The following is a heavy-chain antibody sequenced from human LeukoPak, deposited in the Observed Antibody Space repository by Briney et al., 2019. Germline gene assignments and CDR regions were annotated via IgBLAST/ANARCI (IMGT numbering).Heavy chain of an antibody. Sequence: MPGGSLRLSCAASGFTFSSYSMNWVRQAPGKGLEWVSSISSSSSYIYYADSVKGRFTISRDNAKNSLYLQMNSLRAEDTAVYYCARVVGVGYYYYYYMDVWGKGTTVTVSS. D-gene: IGHD2-15*01. CDR2: ISSSSSYI. V-gene: IGHV3-21*01. J-gene: IGHJ6*03. CDR1: GFTFSSYS. CDR3: ARVVGVGYYYYYYMDV.